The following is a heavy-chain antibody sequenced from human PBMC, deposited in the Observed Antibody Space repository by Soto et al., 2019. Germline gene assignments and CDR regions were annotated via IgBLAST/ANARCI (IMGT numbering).Heavy chain of an antibody. J-gene: IGHJ4*02. CDR3: ARDWVTYYYGSGNDFPLGY. CDR2: IDYSGNT. V-gene: IGHV4-59*01. Sequence: QVQLQESGPGLVKPSATLSLTCTVSGASIRRYYWGWIRQSPRKGLEWIGYIDYSGNTNYNPSLKIRVHISVDTSKNQFFLKLSSVTAADTAVYYCARDWVTYYYGSGNDFPLGYCGQGTLGTVSS. D-gene: IGHD3-10*01. CDR1: GASIRRYY.